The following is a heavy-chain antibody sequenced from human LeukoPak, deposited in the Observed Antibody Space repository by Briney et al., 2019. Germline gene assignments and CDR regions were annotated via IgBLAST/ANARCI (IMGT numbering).Heavy chain of an antibody. V-gene: IGHV3-7*03. D-gene: IGHD6-13*01. J-gene: IGHJ4*02. CDR3: AKAPSYSSSWYVDY. Sequence: GGPLRLSCAVSGFTLSSYWMTWVRQTPGKGLEWVANIKQDGSKKYYVDSVKGRFTISRDNAKNSLYLQMNSLRAEDTALYYCAKAPSYSSSWYVDYWGQGTLVTVSS. CDR2: IKQDGSKK. CDR1: GFTLSSYW.